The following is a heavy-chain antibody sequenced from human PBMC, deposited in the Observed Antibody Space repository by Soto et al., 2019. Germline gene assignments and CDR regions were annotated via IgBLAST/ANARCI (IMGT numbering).Heavy chain of an antibody. J-gene: IGHJ4*02. CDR1: GYTFTSYA. V-gene: IGHV1-3*01. CDR3: ARPRGRHDYGDYALDY. CDR2: INAGNGNT. D-gene: IGHD4-17*01. Sequence: QVQLVQSGAEVKKPGASVKVSCKASGYTFTSYAMHWVRQAPGQRLEWMGWINAGNGNTKYSQKFPGRVNITRDTSASTAYMELRRLRSEDTAVYYCARPRGRHDYGDYALDYWGQGTLVTVSS.